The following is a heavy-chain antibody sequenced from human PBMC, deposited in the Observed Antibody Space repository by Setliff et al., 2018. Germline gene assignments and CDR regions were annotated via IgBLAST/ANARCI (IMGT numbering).Heavy chain of an antibody. Sequence: PGESLKISCKGSGYGFTTYWIGWVRQMPGKGLEWMGIVFSGDSDTRYSPSFQGQVTMSADKSINTAYLQWSSLKASDTAMYYCARLGAPASHDAFDIWGQGTMVT. CDR3: ARLGAPASHDAFDI. D-gene: IGHD6-25*01. J-gene: IGHJ3*02. V-gene: IGHV5-51*01. CDR2: VFSGDSDT. CDR1: GYGFTTYW.